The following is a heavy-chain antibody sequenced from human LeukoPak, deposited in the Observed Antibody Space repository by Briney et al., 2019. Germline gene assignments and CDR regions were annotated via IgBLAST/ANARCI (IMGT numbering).Heavy chain of an antibody. CDR3: ARVSCNWNDCDYYYYGMDV. CDR1: GGSISSYY. CDR2: IYTSGST. J-gene: IGHJ6*02. Sequence: SETLSLTCTVSGGSISSYYWSWIRQPAGKGLEWIGRIYTSGSTNYSPSLKSRVTMSVDTSKNQFSLKLSSVTAADTAVYYCARVSCNWNDCDYYYYGMDVWGQGTTVTVSS. V-gene: IGHV4-4*07. D-gene: IGHD1-1*01.